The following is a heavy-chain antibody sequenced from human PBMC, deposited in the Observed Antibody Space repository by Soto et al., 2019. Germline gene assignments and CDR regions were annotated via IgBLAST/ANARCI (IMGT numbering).Heavy chain of an antibody. D-gene: IGHD3-10*01. J-gene: IGHJ4*02. CDR2: FSGGGDTT. CDR3: AKGRGGSGSLTHRVDF. CDR1: GFTFNNYA. V-gene: IGHV3-23*01. Sequence: EVQLLESGGGLVQPGGSLRLSCAASGFTFNNYAMTWVRQAPGKGLEWVSAFSGGGDTTSYADSVKGRFTVSRDGSKNTLYLQMSRLRAEDTALYYCAKGRGGSGSLTHRVDFWGQGTLVTVSS.